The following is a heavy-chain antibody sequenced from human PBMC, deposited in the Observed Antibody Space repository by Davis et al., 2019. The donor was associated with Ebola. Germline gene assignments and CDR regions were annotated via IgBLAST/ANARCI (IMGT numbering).Heavy chain of an antibody. CDR3: ARDRPYCSGGSCYYYLYGMDV. J-gene: IGHJ6*02. D-gene: IGHD2-15*01. V-gene: IGHV1-3*01. CDR1: GYTFTSYA. CDR2: INAGNGNT. Sequence: AASVKVSCKASGYTFTSYAMHWVRQAPGQRLEWMGWINAGNGNTKYSQKFQGRVTITADKSTSTAYMELSSLRSEDTAVYYCARDRPYCSGGSCYYYLYGMDVWGQGTTVTVSS.